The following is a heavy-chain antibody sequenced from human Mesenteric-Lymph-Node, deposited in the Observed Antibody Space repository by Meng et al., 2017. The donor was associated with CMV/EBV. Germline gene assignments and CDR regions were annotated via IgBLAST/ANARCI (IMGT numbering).Heavy chain of an antibody. Sequence: GESLKISCAASGFTFTSYWMSWVRQAPGKGLEWVANIKHDESEKYYVDSVKGRFTISRDNAKNSLYLQMNSLRAEDTAVYYCARDSRHIVLMAYAAYFDYWGQGTLVTVSS. CDR3: ARDSRHIVLMAYAAYFDY. D-gene: IGHD2-8*01. CDR1: GFTFTSYW. V-gene: IGHV3-7*01. J-gene: IGHJ4*02. CDR2: IKHDESEK.